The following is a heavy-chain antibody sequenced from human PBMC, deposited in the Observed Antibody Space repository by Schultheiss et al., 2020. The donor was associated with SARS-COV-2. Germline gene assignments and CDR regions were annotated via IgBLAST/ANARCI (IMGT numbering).Heavy chain of an antibody. CDR1: GGSISSSSDY. J-gene: IGHJ4*02. D-gene: IGHD3-10*01. V-gene: IGHV4-39*07. CDR2: ISHSGST. Sequence: SETLSLTCTVSGGSISSSSDYWGWIRQPPGKGLEWVGYISHSGSTFFNPSLRSRMTMSSDTSKNQFSLKLISVTAADTAVYYCARGGRFGGEYDYWGQGILVTVSS. CDR3: ARGGRFGGEYDY.